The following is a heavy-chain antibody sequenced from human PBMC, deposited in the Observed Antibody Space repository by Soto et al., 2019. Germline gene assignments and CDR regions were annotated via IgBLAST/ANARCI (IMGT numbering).Heavy chain of an antibody. CDR2: INAGNGNT. CDR3: SRQTPVTSLGY. J-gene: IGHJ4*02. CDR1: GYTFTSYA. D-gene: IGHD4-17*01. Sequence: QVQLVQSGAEVKKPGASVKVSCKASGYTFTSYAMHWVRQAPGQRREWMGWINAGNGNTKYSQKLPGRVTITRDTSAGTAYMELSSLRSEDTAVYYCSRQTPVTSLGYWGQGTLVTVS. V-gene: IGHV1-3*01.